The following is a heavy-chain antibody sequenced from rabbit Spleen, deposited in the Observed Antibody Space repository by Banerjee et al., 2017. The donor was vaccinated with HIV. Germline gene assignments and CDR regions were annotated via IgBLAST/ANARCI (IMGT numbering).Heavy chain of an antibody. CDR1: GFDFSNYG. Sequence: QEQLVESGGGLVQPGGSLKLSCKASGFDFSNYGVSWVRQPPGKGLEWIGYIDPVFGSAYYASWVNGRFSISRENTQNTVSLQLNSLTAADTATYFCARGGGLWGQGTLVTVS. V-gene: IGHV1S47*01. CDR3: ARGGGL. CDR2: IDPVFGSA. J-gene: IGHJ6*01.